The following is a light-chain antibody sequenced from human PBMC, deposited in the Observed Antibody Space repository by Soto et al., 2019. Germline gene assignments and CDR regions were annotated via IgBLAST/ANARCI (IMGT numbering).Light chain of an antibody. Sequence: ETRMTQLPSPLVGAVGEKVPIPFRASQTISNWLAWYQQKPGKAPKVLIFDASTLDGGVPSRFSGRRSGTDFTLTISSLQPSDFATYYCQQYNTYPLTFGGGTKVDIK. CDR3: QQYNTYPLT. V-gene: IGKV1-5*01. J-gene: IGKJ4*01. CDR1: QTISNW. CDR2: DAS.